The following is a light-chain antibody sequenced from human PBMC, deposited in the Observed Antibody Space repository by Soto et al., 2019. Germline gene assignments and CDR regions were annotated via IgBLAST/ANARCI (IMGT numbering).Light chain of an antibody. J-gene: IGLJ3*02. CDR1: SSDVGGYNY. CDR2: EVN. CDR3: TSYTNSGTWV. Sequence: QSVLTQPPSASGSPGQSVAISCTGTSSDVGGYNYVSWYQQHPGKAPKLMIYEVNKRPSGVPDRFSGSKSGNTASLTVSGLQAEDEADYYCTSYTNSGTWVFGGGTKLTVL. V-gene: IGLV2-8*01.